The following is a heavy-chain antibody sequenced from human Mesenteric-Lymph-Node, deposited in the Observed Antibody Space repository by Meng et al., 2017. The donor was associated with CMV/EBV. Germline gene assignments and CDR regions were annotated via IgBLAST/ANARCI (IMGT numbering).Heavy chain of an antibody. J-gene: IGHJ4*02. V-gene: IGHV2-5*02. CDR3: AHSSGIAAAGPFYFDY. CDR2: IYWDDDK. Sequence: QITLNESGPTLVKPTHTLTQTCTVSGFSLSTSGVGVGCSRQPPGTALEWLALIYWDDDKRYSPSLKSRLTITKDTSKNQVVLTLTNMDPVDTATYYCAHSSGIAAAGPFYFDYWGQGTLVTVSS. D-gene: IGHD6-13*01. CDR1: GFSLSTSGVG.